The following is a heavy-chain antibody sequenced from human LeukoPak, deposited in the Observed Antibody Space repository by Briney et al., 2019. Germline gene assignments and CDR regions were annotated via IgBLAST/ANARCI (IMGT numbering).Heavy chain of an antibody. CDR1: GGSISSGSYN. Sequence: PSETLSLTCTDSGGSISSGSYNWGWNRQRAGKGVEWIGRVSTTGSTTYTPSLQSRVTISLNTASNQFSLKLSSAPAADTAVYYCARDNWNEVDYWGQGTLVTVSS. J-gene: IGHJ4*02. CDR2: VSTTGST. CDR3: ARDNWNEVDY. D-gene: IGHD1-20*01. V-gene: IGHV4-61*02.